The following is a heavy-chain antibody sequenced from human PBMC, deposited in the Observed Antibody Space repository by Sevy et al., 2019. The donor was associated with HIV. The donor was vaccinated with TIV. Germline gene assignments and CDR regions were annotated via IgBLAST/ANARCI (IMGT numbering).Heavy chain of an antibody. D-gene: IGHD3-10*01. CDR3: ARGLVSSGSYTPYGMDV. CDR2: INHSGST. CDR1: GGSFSGYY. J-gene: IGHJ6*02. Sequence: SETLSLTCAVYGGSFSGYYWSWIRQPPGKGLEWIGTINHSGSTNYNPSLKSRVTISVDTSKNQFSLKLSSVTAADTAVYYCARGLVSSGSYTPYGMDVWGQGTTVTVSS. V-gene: IGHV4-34*01.